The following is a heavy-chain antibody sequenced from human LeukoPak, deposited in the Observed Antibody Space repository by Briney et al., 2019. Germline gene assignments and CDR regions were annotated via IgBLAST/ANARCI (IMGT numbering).Heavy chain of an antibody. V-gene: IGHV3-64*01. D-gene: IGHD3-22*01. J-gene: IGHJ4*02. Sequence: GGSLRLSCAASGFTFSSYAMHWVRQAPGKGLEYVSAISSNGGSTYYVNSVKGRFTISRDNSKNTLYLQMGSLRAEDMAVYYCARAYYYDSSGYYPFDYWGQGTLVTVSS. CDR3: ARAYYYDSSGYYPFDY. CDR1: GFTFSSYA. CDR2: ISSNGGST.